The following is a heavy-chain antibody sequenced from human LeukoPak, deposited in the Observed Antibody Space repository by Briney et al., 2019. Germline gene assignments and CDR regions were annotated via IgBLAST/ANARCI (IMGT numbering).Heavy chain of an antibody. D-gene: IGHD5-18*01. J-gene: IGHJ4*02. CDR3: AIGYNYANDFDS. CDR2: IKSDGSIT. CDR1: GFTFSNYW. Sequence: PGGSLRLSCAASGFTFSNYWMHWVRQAPGKGLVWVSRIKSDGSITTHADSVKGRLTISRDNAKNTLYLQMNSLRVEDTAVYYCAIGYNYANDFDSWGQGTLVSVSS. V-gene: IGHV3-74*01.